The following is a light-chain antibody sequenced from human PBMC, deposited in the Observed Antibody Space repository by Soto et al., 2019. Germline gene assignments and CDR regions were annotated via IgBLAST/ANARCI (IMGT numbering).Light chain of an antibody. CDR3: QQYGSSPPLT. CDR1: QGIGDT. Sequence: EIVLTQSPATLSLSPGERATLSCRASQGIGDTLAWYQHKPRQTPRLLIYDTSARATGVPASFSGSGSGTDFTLPISRLEPEDFAVYYCQQYGSSPPLTFGGGTKVDIK. J-gene: IGKJ4*01. CDR2: DTS. V-gene: IGKV3-20*01.